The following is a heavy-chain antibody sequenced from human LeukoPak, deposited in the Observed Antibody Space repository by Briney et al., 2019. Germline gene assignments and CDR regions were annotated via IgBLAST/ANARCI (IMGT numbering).Heavy chain of an antibody. CDR3: VKDPNYKYSSGHFDY. V-gene: IGHV3-64D*06. CDR1: GFTFSSYA. J-gene: IGHJ4*02. Sequence: GGSLRLSCSASGFTFSSYAMHWVRQAPGKGLEYVSAISSNGGSTYYADSVKGRFTISRDNSKNTLYLQMSSLRAEDTAVYYWVKDPNYKYSSGHFDYWGQGTLVTVSS. CDR2: ISSNGGST. D-gene: IGHD6-19*01.